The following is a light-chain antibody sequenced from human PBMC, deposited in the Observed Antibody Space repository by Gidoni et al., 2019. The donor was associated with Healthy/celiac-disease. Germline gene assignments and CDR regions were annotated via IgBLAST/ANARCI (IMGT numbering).Light chain of an antibody. J-gene: IGKJ2*01. CDR1: QSISSW. CDR3: QQYNSYPYT. V-gene: IGKV1-5*03. Sequence: DIQMTQSHSTLSASVGDRVNITCRASQSISSWWAWYQQKPGKAPKLLIYKASSLESGVPSRCSGSGSGTEFTLTISSLQPDDFATYYCQQYNSYPYTFGQGTKLEIK. CDR2: KAS.